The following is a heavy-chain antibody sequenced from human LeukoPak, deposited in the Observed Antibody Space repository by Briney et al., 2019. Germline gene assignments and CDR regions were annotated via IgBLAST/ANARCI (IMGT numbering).Heavy chain of an antibody. D-gene: IGHD3-9*01. CDR1: GFTFSSYW. CDR2: ISSDGTST. V-gene: IGHV3-74*01. Sequence: GGSLRLSCAASGFTFSSYWMHWVRQAPGKGLVWVSRISSDGTSTAYADSVKGRFTISRDNSKNTLYLQMNSLRDEDTAVYYCGRDQGRYSRDYWGQGTLVTVSS. J-gene: IGHJ4*02. CDR3: GRDQGRYSRDY.